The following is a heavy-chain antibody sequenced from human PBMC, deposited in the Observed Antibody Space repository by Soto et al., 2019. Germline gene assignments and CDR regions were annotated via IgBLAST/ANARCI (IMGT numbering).Heavy chain of an antibody. CDR2: IYYSGGT. V-gene: IGHV4-30-4*01. Sequence: NPSETLSLTCTVSGGSISSGGYYWSWIRQPPGKGLEWIGNIYYSGGTYYNPSLRSRLTMSVDTSKNRFSLKLASVTAADTAVYYCARDVKYYADSSAFYSRFDSWGQGALVTVSS. J-gene: IGHJ4*02. CDR1: GGSISSGGYY. D-gene: IGHD3-22*01. CDR3: ARDVKYYADSSAFYSRFDS.